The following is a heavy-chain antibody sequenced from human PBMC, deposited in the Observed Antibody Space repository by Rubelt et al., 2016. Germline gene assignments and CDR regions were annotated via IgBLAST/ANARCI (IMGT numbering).Heavy chain of an antibody. CDR1: GGSITISTYY. CDR2: LYYSGST. Sequence: QLQLQESGPGLVKPSETLSLTCTVSGGSITISTYYWGWVRQSPGKGLEWIGGLYYSGSTYFHPSLRSRVTVSLDASKNQFSLKRISVTAADTAVYYCVAEGFNYHGMDVWGQGTTVTVAS. J-gene: IGHJ6*02. V-gene: IGHV4-39*07. CDR3: VAEGFNYHGMDV.